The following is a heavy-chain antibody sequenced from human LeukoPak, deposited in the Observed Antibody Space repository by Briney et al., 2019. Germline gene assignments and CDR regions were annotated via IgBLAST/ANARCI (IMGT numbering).Heavy chain of an antibody. CDR3: ARGGAVAGKLDY. V-gene: IGHV4-39*07. J-gene: IGHJ4*02. CDR1: GGSISSGDYY. CDR2: IYHSGST. Sequence: NSSETLSLTCTVSGGSISSGDYYWSWIRQPPGKGLEWIGEIYHSGSTNYNPSLKSRVTISVDKSKNQFSLKLSSVTAADTAVYYCARGGAVAGKLDYWGQGTLVTVSS. D-gene: IGHD6-19*01.